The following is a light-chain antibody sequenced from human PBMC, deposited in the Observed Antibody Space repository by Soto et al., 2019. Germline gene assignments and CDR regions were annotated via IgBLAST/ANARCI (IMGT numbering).Light chain of an antibody. CDR3: QQYESTPPT. CDR2: WAS. Sequence: DIVMTQSPDSLAVSLGERATINCKSSQSVLYSSNNKNYLAWYQQRPGQPPNLLIYWASTRESGVPDRFSGSGSGTDFTLTITSLQAEDGAVYYCQQYESTPPTFGQGTKLAIK. V-gene: IGKV4-1*01. CDR1: QSVLYSSNNKNY. J-gene: IGKJ2*01.